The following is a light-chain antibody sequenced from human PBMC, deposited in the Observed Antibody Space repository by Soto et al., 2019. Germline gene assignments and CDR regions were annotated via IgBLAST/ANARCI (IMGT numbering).Light chain of an antibody. V-gene: IGKV1-8*01. Sequence: IQMTQSPSTLSASVGDRVTITCRASQGISSYLAWYQQKPGKAPKLLIYAASTLQSGVPSRFSGSGSGTDFTLTISCLQSEDLATYYCQQYYSYPSITVGQGTRLEIK. CDR3: QQYYSYPSIT. CDR2: AAS. CDR1: QGISSY. J-gene: IGKJ5*01.